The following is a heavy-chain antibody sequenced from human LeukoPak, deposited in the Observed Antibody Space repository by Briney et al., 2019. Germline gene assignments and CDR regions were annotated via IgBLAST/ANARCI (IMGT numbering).Heavy chain of an antibody. CDR2: ISHDGSNK. Sequence: GGSLRLSCAGSGFNFSSYALSWVRQAPGKGLEWVAVISHDGSNKYYADSVKGRFTISRDNSKNTLYLQMNSLRAEDTAVYYCAGDYYDSSGYYYHWFDPWGQETLVTVSS. V-gene: IGHV3-30*04. J-gene: IGHJ5*02. CDR3: AGDYYDSSGYYYHWFDP. D-gene: IGHD3-22*01. CDR1: GFNFSSYA.